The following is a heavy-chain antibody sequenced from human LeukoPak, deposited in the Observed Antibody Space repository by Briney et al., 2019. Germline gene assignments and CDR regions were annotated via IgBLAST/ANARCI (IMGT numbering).Heavy chain of an antibody. J-gene: IGHJ4*02. CDR3: AREVSRWPYYFDY. V-gene: IGHV4-30-4*01. D-gene: IGHD4-23*01. Sequence: PSETLSLTCTVSGGSISSGDYYWSWIRQPPGKGLEWIGYIYYSGSTYYNPSLKSRVTISVDTSKSQFSLKLSSVTAADTAVYYCAREVSRWPYYFDYWGQGTLVTVSS. CDR1: GGSISSGDYY. CDR2: IYYSGST.